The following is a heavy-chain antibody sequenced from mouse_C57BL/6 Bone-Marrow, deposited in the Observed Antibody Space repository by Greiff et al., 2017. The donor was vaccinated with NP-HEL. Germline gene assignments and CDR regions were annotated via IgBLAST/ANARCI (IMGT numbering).Heavy chain of an antibody. CDR1: GFNIKDDY. J-gene: IGHJ3*01. CDR3: TTGGLFAY. Sequence: EVQLQQSGAELVRPGASVKLSCTASGFNIKDDYMHWVKQRPEQGLEWIGWIDPENGDTEYASKFQGKATITADTSSNTANLQLSSLTSEDTAVYYCTTGGLFAYWGQGTLVTVSA. V-gene: IGHV14-4*01. CDR2: IDPENGDT.